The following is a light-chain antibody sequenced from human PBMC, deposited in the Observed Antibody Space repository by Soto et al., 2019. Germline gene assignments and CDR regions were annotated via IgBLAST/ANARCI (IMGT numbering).Light chain of an antibody. V-gene: IGKV1-6*01. Sequence: AIQMTQSPSSLSAFVGDSVTITCRASQDIKDEVGWYQQKPGKAPRLLIFSASSLQSGVPSRFRGSGTGTDFTHTISGLQAADFATYYCLQHDSYPWTFGQGTKVEIK. J-gene: IGKJ1*01. CDR1: QDIKDE. CDR2: SAS. CDR3: LQHDSYPWT.